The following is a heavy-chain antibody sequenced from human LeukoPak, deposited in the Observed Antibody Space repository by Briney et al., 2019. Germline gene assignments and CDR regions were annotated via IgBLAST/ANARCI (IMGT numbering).Heavy chain of an antibody. CDR2: INPNSGGT. D-gene: IGHD2-2*01. V-gene: IGHV1-2*02. J-gene: IGHJ5*02. CDR1: GYTFTDYY. Sequence: GASVTVSCMASGYTFTDYYMHWVRQAPGQGLEWMGWINPNSGGTNYAQKFQGRVTMTRDTSISTAYMELSRLRSDDTAVYYCARAPGCSSTSCYEQGNWFDRWGQGTLVTVSS. CDR3: ARAPGCSSTSCYEQGNWFDR.